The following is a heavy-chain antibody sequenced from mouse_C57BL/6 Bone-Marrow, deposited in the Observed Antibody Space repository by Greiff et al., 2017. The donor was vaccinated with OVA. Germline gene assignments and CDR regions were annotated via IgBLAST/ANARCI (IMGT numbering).Heavy chain of an antibody. CDR3: ARHVNWDYFDY. CDR1: GYTFTEYT. Sequence: VQVVESGAELVKPGASVKLSCKASGYTFTEYTIHWVKQRSGQGLEWIGWFYPGSGSIKYNEKFKDKATLTADKYSNTVFMERSRLTSEDYAVYFCARHVNWDYFDYWGQGTTLTVSS. CDR2: FYPGSGSI. D-gene: IGHD4-1*02. J-gene: IGHJ2*01. V-gene: IGHV1-62-2*01.